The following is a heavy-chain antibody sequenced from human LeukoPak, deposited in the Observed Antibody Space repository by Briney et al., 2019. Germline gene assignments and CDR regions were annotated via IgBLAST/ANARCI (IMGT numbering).Heavy chain of an antibody. Sequence: GGSLRLSCAASGFTFDDYAMNWVRQAPGKGLEWVSLISGDGGSTYYADSVKGRFTISRDNSKNSLYLQMNSLRTEETALYYCAKEPSGSEDYWGQGTLVTVSS. V-gene: IGHV3-43*02. D-gene: IGHD3-10*01. CDR1: GFTFDDYA. J-gene: IGHJ4*02. CDR2: ISGDGGST. CDR3: AKEPSGSEDY.